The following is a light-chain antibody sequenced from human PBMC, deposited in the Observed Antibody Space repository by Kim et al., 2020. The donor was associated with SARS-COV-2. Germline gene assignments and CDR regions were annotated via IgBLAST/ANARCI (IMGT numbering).Light chain of an antibody. CDR2: YDN. Sequence: PGKSARVSRGGDGIGSKSVARYQDMTGQAPVLVISYDNVRPSGIPERFSGSNAGNTAPLTINRVEAGDEADYYCQVWDSSRDHRVVFGGGTQLTVL. V-gene: IGLV3-21*04. CDR3: QVWDSSRDHRVV. J-gene: IGLJ2*01. CDR1: GIGSKS.